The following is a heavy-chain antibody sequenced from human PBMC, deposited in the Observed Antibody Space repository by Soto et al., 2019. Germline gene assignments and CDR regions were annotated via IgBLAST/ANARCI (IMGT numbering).Heavy chain of an antibody. CDR3: ARDRYSSGSYDY. D-gene: IGHD6-19*01. CDR2: IRQDGSDK. Sequence: QLGGSLRLSCVASEFTFNNFWMAWVRQAPGKGLEWVGNIRQDGSDKYYVDSVKGRFTTSRDNAKNSLYLQMNSLRVEDTAVYYCARDRYSSGSYDYWGQGTLVTVSS. CDR1: EFTFNNFW. J-gene: IGHJ4*02. V-gene: IGHV3-7*01.